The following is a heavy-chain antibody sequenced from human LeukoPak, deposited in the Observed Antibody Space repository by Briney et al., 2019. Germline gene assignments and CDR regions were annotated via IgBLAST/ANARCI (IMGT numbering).Heavy chain of an antibody. CDR3: ASSVGATSPFDY. J-gene: IGHJ4*02. V-gene: IGHV4-34*01. Sequence: SETLSLTCAVYGGSFSGYYRSWIRQPPGKGLEWIGEINHSGGTNYNPSLKSRVTISLDTSKNQFSLRLNSVTAADTAVYYCASSVGATSPFDYWGRGTLVTVSS. D-gene: IGHD1-26*01. CDR2: INHSGGT. CDR1: GGSFSGYY.